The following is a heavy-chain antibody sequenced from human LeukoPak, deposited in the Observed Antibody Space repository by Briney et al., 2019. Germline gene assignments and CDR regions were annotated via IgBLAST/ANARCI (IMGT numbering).Heavy chain of an antibody. CDR3: AREPLGCGGDCHFDY. Sequence: SVTVSCKTSGGSFSSYAFSWMRQAPGQGLEWMGRIISIYDASDYAQMFQGRVSITTDESTNTVHMEVSSLTFEDTAVYYCAREPLGCGGDCHFDYWGQGTLVTVSS. CDR2: IISIYDAS. D-gene: IGHD2-21*02. V-gene: IGHV1-69*05. J-gene: IGHJ4*02. CDR1: GGSFSSYA.